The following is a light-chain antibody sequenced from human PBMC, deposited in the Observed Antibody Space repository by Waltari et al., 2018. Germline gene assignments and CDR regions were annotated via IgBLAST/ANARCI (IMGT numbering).Light chain of an antibody. J-gene: IGKJ2*01. Sequence: DVVMTQSPLSLPVTLGQPASISCRSSQSLVHSDGNTYLQWFQQRPGQSPRRLIYKVSSRESEVPDRFSGRGSGTDFTLKISRVEAEDVGVYYCMQGTYWPYTFGQGTKLDIK. CDR3: MQGTYWPYT. CDR2: KVS. V-gene: IGKV2-30*02. CDR1: QSLVHSDGNTY.